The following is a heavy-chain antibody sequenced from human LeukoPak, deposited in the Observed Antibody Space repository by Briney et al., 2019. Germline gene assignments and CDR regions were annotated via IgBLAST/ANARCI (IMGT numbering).Heavy chain of an antibody. V-gene: IGHV3-30*18. D-gene: IGHD3-9*01. CDR3: AKGLYYDILTGYPPEDY. CDR2: ISYDGSNK. CDR1: GFTFSSYG. Sequence: GRSLRLSCAASGFTFSSYGMHWVRQAPGKGLEWVAVISYDGSNKYYADSVKGRFTISRDNSKNTLYLQMNSLRAEDTAVYYCAKGLYYDILTGYPPEDYWGQGTLVTVSS. J-gene: IGHJ4*02.